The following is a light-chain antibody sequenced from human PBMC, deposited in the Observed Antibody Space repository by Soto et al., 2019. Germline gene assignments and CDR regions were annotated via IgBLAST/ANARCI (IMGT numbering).Light chain of an antibody. V-gene: IGKV1-39*01. CDR2: DAS. J-gene: IGKJ1*01. Sequence: DIQMTQSPSSLSASAGDRVTITCRASQGISTYLKWYQNRPGKAPKLLIFDASTLQRGVPSRFSGSGSGTELNLTITSLQPEDFATYYCQQTYRTRTFGPGTTVDMK. CDR1: QGISTY. CDR3: QQTYRTRT.